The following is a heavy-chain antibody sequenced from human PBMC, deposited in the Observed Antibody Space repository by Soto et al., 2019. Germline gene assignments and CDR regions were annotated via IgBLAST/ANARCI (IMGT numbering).Heavy chain of an antibody. D-gene: IGHD1-1*01. CDR2: INTDGSGT. CDR3: AGGLERCMDV. V-gene: IGHV3-74*01. Sequence: GGSLRLSCAASGFTISSYWMHWVRQAPGKGLVWVSHINTDGSGTRYADSVKGRFTISRDNAKNTLYLQMNSLRAEDTAVYYCAGGLERCMDVWGKGTTVTVSS. CDR1: GFTISSYW. J-gene: IGHJ6*03.